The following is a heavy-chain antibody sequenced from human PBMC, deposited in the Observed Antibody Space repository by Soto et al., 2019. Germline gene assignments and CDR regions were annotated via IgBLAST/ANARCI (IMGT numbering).Heavy chain of an antibody. V-gene: IGHV1-18*01. D-gene: IGHD2-21*01. CDR1: GYDFTSYG. J-gene: IGHJ3*02. Sequence: QGQLLQSGDEVKKPGASVRVSCRASGYDFTSYGISWVRQAPGQGLEWVSWISAYNGKRDTAQKFQGRVTMTLDTSTDIAHMELGDLTSADTAAYYCARGRIVASINDAFENWGQGTMVAVSS. CDR3: ARGRIVASINDAFEN. CDR2: ISAYNGKR.